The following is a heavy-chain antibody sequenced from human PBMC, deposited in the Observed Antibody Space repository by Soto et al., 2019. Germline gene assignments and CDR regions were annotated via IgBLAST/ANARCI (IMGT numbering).Heavy chain of an antibody. CDR2: IYYSGST. D-gene: IGHD1-26*01. CDR1: GGSISSYY. V-gene: IGHV4-59*01. Sequence: SETLSLTCTVSGGSISSYYWSWIRQPPGKGLEWIGYIYYSGSTNYNPSLKSRVTISVDTSKNQFSLKLSSVTAADTAVYYCERAYSGSYYYYYYYMDVWGKGTTVTVSS. CDR3: ERAYSGSYYYYYYYMDV. J-gene: IGHJ6*03.